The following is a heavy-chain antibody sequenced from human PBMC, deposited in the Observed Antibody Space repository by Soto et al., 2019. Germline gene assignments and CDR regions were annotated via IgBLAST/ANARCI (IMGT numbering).Heavy chain of an antibody. CDR2: IWYDGNNR. CDR3: ARLYGANSNSWYFDL. D-gene: IGHD1-7*01. V-gene: IGHV3-33*01. J-gene: IGHJ2*01. Sequence: QVLLVESGGGVVQPGMSPRLSCTASGFTFSNYGMHWVRQAPGKGLEWLAVIWYDGNNRYYADSVKGRFTISRDNSKNTLYLQMDNVRAEDTALYYCARLYGANSNSWYFDLWGRGTLVTVSS. CDR1: GFTFSNYG.